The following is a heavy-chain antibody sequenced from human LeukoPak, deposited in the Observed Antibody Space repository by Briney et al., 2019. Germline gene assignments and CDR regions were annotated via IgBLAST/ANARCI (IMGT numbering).Heavy chain of an antibody. J-gene: IGHJ3*01. CDR3: ARHYDSSGITPVDV. CDR1: GYSFISYW. CDR2: IYPGDSDI. Sequence: GESLKISCKGSGYSFISYWIGWVRQMPGKGLEWMGTIYPGDSDIRYSPSFQGQVTISADRSINTAYLQWSSLKASDTAIYHCARHYDSSGITPVDVWGQGTMVTVSS. D-gene: IGHD3-22*01. V-gene: IGHV5-51*01.